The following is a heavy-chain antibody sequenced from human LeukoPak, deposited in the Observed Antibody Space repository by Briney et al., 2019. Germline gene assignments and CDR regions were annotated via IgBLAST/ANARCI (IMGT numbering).Heavy chain of an antibody. CDR3: ARDSGSAAGTFVYRVGEYYYYYYGMDV. J-gene: IGHJ6*02. CDR1: GFTVSSNY. CDR2: IKQDGSEK. D-gene: IGHD6-13*01. Sequence: GGSLRLSCAASGFTVSSNYMSWVRQAPGKGLEWVANIKQDGSEKYYVDSVKGRFTISRDNAKNSLYLQMNSLRAEDTAVYYCARDSGSAAGTFVYRVGEYYYYYYGMDVWGQGTTVTVSS. V-gene: IGHV3-7*05.